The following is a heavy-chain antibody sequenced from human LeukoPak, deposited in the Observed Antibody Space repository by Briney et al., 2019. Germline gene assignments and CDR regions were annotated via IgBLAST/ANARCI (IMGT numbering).Heavy chain of an antibody. CDR1: GGTFSSYA. J-gene: IGHJ6*03. V-gene: IGHV1-69*05. CDR3: ARSRPPTYYDFWSGYQYYYYYMDV. CDR2: IIPIFGTA. D-gene: IGHD3-3*01. Sequence: ASVKVSCKASGGTFSSYAISWVRQAPGQGLEWMGGIIPIFGTAHYAQKFQGRVTITTDESTRTAYMELSSLRSEDTAVYYCARSRPPTYYDFWSGYQYYYYYMDVWGKGTTVTVSS.